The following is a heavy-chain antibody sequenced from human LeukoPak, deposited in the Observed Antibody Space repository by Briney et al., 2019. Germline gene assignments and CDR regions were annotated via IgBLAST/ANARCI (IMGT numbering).Heavy chain of an antibody. J-gene: IGHJ4*02. CDR3: AGTPDSSGDFDY. Sequence: ASVKVSCKASGYTFTGYYMHWVRQAPGQGLEWMGWINPNSGGTNYAQKFQGRVTMTRDTSISTAYMELSRPRSDDTAVYYCAGTPDSSGDFDYWGQGTLVTVSS. CDR1: GYTFTGYY. CDR2: INPNSGGT. D-gene: IGHD3-22*01. V-gene: IGHV1-2*02.